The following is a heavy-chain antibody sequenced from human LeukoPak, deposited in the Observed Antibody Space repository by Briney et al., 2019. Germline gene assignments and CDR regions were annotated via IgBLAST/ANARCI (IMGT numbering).Heavy chain of an antibody. CDR3: ARAPYCSSTSCYNGHYYYYMDV. CDR1: GGSISSGDYY. CDR2: IYYSGST. V-gene: IGHV4-30-4*08. Sequence: PSETLSLTCTVSGGSISSGDYYWSWIRQPPGKGLEWIGYIYYSGSTYYNPSLKSRVTISVDTSKNQFSLKLSSVTAADTAVYYCARAPYCSSTSCYNGHYYYYMDVWGKGTTVTVSS. D-gene: IGHD2-2*02. J-gene: IGHJ6*03.